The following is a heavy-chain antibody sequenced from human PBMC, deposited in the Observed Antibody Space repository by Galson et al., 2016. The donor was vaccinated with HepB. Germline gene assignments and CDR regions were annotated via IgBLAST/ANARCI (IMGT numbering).Heavy chain of an antibody. Sequence: SLRLSCAASGFTFSSYAMHWVRQAPGKGPEWVAGISYDGSKKYYADSEQGRFTISRDNSKNTLYQQMNSLRVEDTAMYYCARESARTFYYDSSGYRWAFDIWGQGTMVTVSS. D-gene: IGHD3-22*01. CDR1: GFTFSSYA. V-gene: IGHV3-30-3*01. CDR3: ARESARTFYYDSSGYRWAFDI. CDR2: ISYDGSKK. J-gene: IGHJ3*02.